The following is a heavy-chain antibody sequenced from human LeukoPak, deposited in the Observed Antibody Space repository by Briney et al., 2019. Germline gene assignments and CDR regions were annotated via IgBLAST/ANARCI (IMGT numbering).Heavy chain of an antibody. J-gene: IGHJ4*02. CDR2: IYYSGST. V-gene: IGHV4-59*01. D-gene: IGHD5-12*01. CDR1: GGSISSYY. CDR3: ARVVRGYSGYDLSH. Sequence: SETLSLTCTVSGGSISSYYWSWIRQPPGKGLEWIGYIYYSGSTNYNPSLKSRVTISVDTSKNQVSLKLSSVTAAATAVYYCARVVRGYSGYDLSHWGQGTLVTVSS.